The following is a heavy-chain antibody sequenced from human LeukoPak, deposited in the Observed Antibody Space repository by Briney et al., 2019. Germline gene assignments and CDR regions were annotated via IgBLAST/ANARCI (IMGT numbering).Heavy chain of an antibody. CDR3: ARSSSGSPKNWFDP. V-gene: IGHV1-2*02. J-gene: IGHJ5*02. CDR2: INPSSGGT. CDR1: GYTFTGYY. D-gene: IGHD6-19*01. Sequence: GASVKVSCKASGYTFTGYYMHWVRQAPGQGLEWMGWINPSSGGTNYAQKFQGRVTMTRDTSISTAYMELSRLRSDDTAVYYCARSSSGSPKNWFDPWGQGTLVTVSS.